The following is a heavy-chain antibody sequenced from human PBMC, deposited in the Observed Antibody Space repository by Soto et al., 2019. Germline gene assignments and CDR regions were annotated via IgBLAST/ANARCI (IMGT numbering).Heavy chain of an antibody. Sequence: QVQLVQSGAEVKKPGASVTVSCKTSGYTFSKYGINWVRQAPGQGLEWMGWISGYNGNTKYAQTVQGRVTMTTDTSTGTVYMELRSLKSDDTAIYYCSRFIMVGGWFDPNYYHGMDVWGQGTTVTVSS. J-gene: IGHJ6*02. CDR3: SRFIMVGGWFDPNYYHGMDV. CDR2: ISGYNGNT. V-gene: IGHV1-18*01. CDR1: GYTFSKYG. D-gene: IGHD6-19*01.